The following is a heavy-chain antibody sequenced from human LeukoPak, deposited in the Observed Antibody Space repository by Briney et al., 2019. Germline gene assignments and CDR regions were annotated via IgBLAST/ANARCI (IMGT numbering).Heavy chain of an antibody. CDR1: GGTFSSYA. V-gene: IGHV1-69*04. D-gene: IGHD4-17*01. CDR3: ARDLRVTTFPHPGDYYMDV. CDR2: IIPILGIA. J-gene: IGHJ6*03. Sequence: ASVKVSCKASGGTFSSYAISWVRQAPGQGLEWMGRIIPILGIANYAQKFQGRVTITADKSTSTAYMELSSLRSEDTAVYYCARDLRVTTFPHPGDYYMDVWGKGTTVTVSS.